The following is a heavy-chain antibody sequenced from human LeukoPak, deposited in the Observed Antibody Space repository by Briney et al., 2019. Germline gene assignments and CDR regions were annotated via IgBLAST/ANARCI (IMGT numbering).Heavy chain of an antibody. D-gene: IGHD6-25*01. CDR1: GFTSSRHW. CDR3: AIAAGWELGY. Sequence: GSLRLSCAVSGFTSSRHWMSWVRQTPERGLEWVANIKEDASEENYVDSVKGRFTISRDNAKNSLYLQMNSLRAEDTAVYYCAIAAGWELGYWGQGTLVTVSS. V-gene: IGHV3-7*01. CDR2: IKEDASEE. J-gene: IGHJ4*02.